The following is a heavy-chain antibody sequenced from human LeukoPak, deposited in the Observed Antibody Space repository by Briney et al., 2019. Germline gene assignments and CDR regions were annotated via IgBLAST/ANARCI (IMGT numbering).Heavy chain of an antibody. CDR1: GGSFSGYY. V-gene: IGHV4-34*01. D-gene: IGHD6-19*01. Sequence: SETLSLTCAVYGGSFSGYYWSWIRQPPGKGLEWIGEINHSGSTNYTPSLKSRVTISVDTSKNQFSLKLSSVTAADTAVYYCASPPVAGRRGDYFDYWGQGTLVTVSS. CDR2: INHSGST. J-gene: IGHJ4*02. CDR3: ASPPVAGRRGDYFDY.